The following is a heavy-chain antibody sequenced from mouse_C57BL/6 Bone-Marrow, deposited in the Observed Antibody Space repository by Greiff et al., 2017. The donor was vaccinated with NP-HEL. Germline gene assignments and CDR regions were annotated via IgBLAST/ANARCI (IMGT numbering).Heavy chain of an antibody. J-gene: IGHJ3*01. V-gene: IGHV1-72*01. CDR1: GYTFTSYW. D-gene: IGHD2-5*01. CDR2: IDPNSGGT. CDR3: ARAYYSNSAWFAY. Sequence: QVQLQQSGAELVKPGASVKLSCKASGYTFTSYWMHWVKQRPGRGLEWIGRIDPNSGGTKYNEKLKSKANLTVDHPSSTAYMQLSSLTSEDSAVYYCARAYYSNSAWFAYWGQGTLVTVSA.